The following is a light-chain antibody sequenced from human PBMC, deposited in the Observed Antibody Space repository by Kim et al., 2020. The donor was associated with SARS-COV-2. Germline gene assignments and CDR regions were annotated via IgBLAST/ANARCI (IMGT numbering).Light chain of an antibody. J-gene: IGLJ2*01. CDR2: YDS. V-gene: IGLV3-21*04. Sequence: APGKTARITCGGNNIGNKSVHWYRQKPGQAPVLVIYYDSDRPSGIPERFSGSNSGNTATLTISRVEAGDEADYYCQVWDSSSDHVVFGGGTQLTVL. CDR3: QVWDSSSDHVV. CDR1: NIGNKS.